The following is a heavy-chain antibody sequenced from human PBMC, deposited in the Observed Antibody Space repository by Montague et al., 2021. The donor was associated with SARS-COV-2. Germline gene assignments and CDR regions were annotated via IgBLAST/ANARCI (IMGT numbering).Heavy chain of an antibody. V-gene: IGHV3-48*03. CDR2: ISSSGSTI. D-gene: IGHD3-16*01. CDR1: GSTFSSYE. Sequence: SLRLSCSASGSTFSSYEMNWVRQAPGKGLEWVSYISSSGSTIYYXDSVKGRFTISRDNAKNSLYLQMNSLRAEDTAVYYCARAVPYVFRPLKYFDYWGQGTLVTVSS. J-gene: IGHJ4*02. CDR3: ARAVPYVFRPLKYFDY.